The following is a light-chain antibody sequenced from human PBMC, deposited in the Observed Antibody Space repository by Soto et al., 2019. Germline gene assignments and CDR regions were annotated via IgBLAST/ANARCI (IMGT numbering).Light chain of an antibody. Sequence: EIVMTQSPATLSVSPGERATVSCRASQSVSSNLAWYQQKPGQAPRLLIYGASTSATGIPARFSGSGSGTEFTLTISSLQSEDFAVYYCQQYNNWPPYTFGQATKLEIK. CDR2: GAS. CDR1: QSVSSN. CDR3: QQYNNWPPYT. J-gene: IGKJ2*01. V-gene: IGKV3-15*01.